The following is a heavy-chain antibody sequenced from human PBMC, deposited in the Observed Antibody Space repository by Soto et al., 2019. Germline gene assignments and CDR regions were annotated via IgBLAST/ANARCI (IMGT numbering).Heavy chain of an antibody. CDR1: GGTFSSYA. D-gene: IGHD3-3*02. CDR3: ARRIRKRGFDP. CDR2: IIPIFGTA. J-gene: IGHJ5*02. Sequence: ASVKVSCKASGGTFSSYAISWVRQAPGQGLEWMGGIIPIFGTANYAQKFQGRVTITADKSTSTAYMELSSLRSEDTAVYYCARRIRKRGFDPWGQGTLVTSPQ. V-gene: IGHV1-69*06.